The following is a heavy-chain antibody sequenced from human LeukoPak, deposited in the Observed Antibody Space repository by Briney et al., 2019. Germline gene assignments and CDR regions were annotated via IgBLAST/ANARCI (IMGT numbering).Heavy chain of an antibody. CDR3: ARAPPWSYYYYMDV. CDR1: GGSISSYY. Sequence: SETLSLTCTVSGGSISSYYWSWIRQPPGKGLEWIGYIYTSGSTNYNPSLKSRVTISVDTSKNQFSLKLSSVTAADTAVYYCARAPPWSYYYYMDVWGQGTLVTVSS. CDR2: IYTSGST. D-gene: IGHD3-3*01. V-gene: IGHV4-4*09. J-gene: IGHJ6*03.